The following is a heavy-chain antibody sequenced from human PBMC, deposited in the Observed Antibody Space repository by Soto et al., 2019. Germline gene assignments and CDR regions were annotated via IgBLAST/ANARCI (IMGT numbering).Heavy chain of an antibody. D-gene: IGHD3-22*01. V-gene: IGHV3-33*01. J-gene: IGHJ6*02. CDR1: GFTFSNYG. CDR2: IWYDGSNK. CDR3: AIVCPMINHYFYGMDG. Sequence: QVQLVESGGGVVQPGRSLRLSCAASGFTFSNYGMHWVRQAPGKGLEWVAVIWYDGSNKYYADSVKGRFTISRDNSKNTLYLQMNSLIAEDKAVYYCAIVCPMINHYFYGMDGWGQVTTVTVSS.